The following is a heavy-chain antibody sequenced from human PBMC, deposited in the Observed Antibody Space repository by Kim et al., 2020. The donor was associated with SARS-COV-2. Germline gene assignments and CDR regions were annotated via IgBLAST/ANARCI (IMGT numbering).Heavy chain of an antibody. CDR2: INAGNGNT. V-gene: IGHV1-3*01. D-gene: IGHD3-22*01. CDR3: ARDLYYYDSSGYTPPPSSGMDV. Sequence: ASVKVSCKASGYTFTSYAMHWVRQAPGQRLEWMGWINAGNGNTKYSQKFQGRVTITRDTSAGTANMELSSLRSEDTAVYYCARDLYYYDSSGYTPPPSSGMDVWGQGNTFTVSS. CDR1: GYTFTSYA. J-gene: IGHJ6*02.